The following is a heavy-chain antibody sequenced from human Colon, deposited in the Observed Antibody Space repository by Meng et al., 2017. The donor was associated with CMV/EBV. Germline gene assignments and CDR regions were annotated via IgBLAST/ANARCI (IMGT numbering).Heavy chain of an antibody. V-gene: IGHV4-34*01. CDR2: LNHSGST. D-gene: IGHD3-3*01. CDR3: ARGRNGWLLPLDS. CDR1: GGSFNAYY. J-gene: IGHJ4*02. Sequence: QWQLPRWGAGLLKPSETLSLTCAISGGSFNAYYLPWIRQSPGKGLEWIGELNHSGSTNYNPSLKSRVTISIDTSKRHFSLRLTSVTAADTAVYYCARGRNGWLLPLDSWGQGTLVTVSS.